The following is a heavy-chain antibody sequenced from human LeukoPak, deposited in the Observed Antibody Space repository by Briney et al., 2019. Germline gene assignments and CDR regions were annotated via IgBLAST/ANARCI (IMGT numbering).Heavy chain of an antibody. V-gene: IGHV4-59*01. Sequence: SETLSLTCTVSGGSISNYYWSWIRQPPGRGLEWIGYISYSGSTISNPSLKSRVTISVDTSKNQFSLKLSSVTAADTAVYYCARGIRGSSSPYYYYYYMDVWGKGTAVTVSS. J-gene: IGHJ6*03. CDR1: GGSISNYY. CDR2: ISYSGST. CDR3: ARGIRGSSSPYYYYYYMDV. D-gene: IGHD6-6*01.